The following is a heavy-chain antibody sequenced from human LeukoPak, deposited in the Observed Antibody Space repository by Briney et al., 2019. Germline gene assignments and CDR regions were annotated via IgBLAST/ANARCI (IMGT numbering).Heavy chain of an antibody. CDR2: IVVGSGNT. Sequence: SVQVSCKASGFTFTSSAVQWVRQARGQRLEWIGCIVVGSGNTNYAQKFQERVTITRDMSTSTVYMELSSLRSEDTAMYYCAAEGRPTVVTFRKGAVDLWGQGTMVTVSS. D-gene: IGHD4-23*01. J-gene: IGHJ3*01. V-gene: IGHV1-58*01. CDR1: GFTFTSSA. CDR3: AAEGRPTVVTFRKGAVDL.